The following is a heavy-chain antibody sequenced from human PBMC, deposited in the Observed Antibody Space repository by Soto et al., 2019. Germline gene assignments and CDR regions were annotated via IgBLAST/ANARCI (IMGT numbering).Heavy chain of an antibody. D-gene: IGHD2-2*01. Sequence: GGSLRLSCAASGFTFSSYSMNWVRQAPGKGLEWVSSISSSSSYIYYADSVKGRFTISRDNAKNSLYLQMNSLRAEDTAVYYCAGDHKAVVVPAVTGADYYYYGMDVWGQGTTVTVSS. J-gene: IGHJ6*02. V-gene: IGHV3-21*01. CDR3: AGDHKAVVVPAVTGADYYYYGMDV. CDR1: GFTFSSYS. CDR2: ISSSSSYI.